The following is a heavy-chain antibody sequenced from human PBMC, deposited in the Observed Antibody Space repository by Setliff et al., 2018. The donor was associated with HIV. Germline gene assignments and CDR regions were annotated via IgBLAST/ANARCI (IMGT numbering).Heavy chain of an antibody. CDR2: IYYSGST. D-gene: IGHD3-10*01. Sequence: SETLSLTCTVSGGSISSHYWSWIRQPPGKGLEWIGSIYYSGSTNCNPSLKSRVTISVDTSKNQFSLKLSSVIAADTAVYYCARDRLGVGAWYYGSGSGDYWGQGTLVTVSS. V-gene: IGHV4-59*11. CDR3: ARDRLGVGAWYYGSGSGDY. CDR1: GGSISSHY. J-gene: IGHJ4*02.